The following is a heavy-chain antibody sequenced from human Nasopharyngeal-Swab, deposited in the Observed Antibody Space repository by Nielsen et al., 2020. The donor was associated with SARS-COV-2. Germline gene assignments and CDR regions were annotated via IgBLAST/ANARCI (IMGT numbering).Heavy chain of an antibody. Sequence: GESLKISCAASGFTFSASAIHWVRQASGKGLEWVGRIGDKDHNYATTYGASVQGRFTISRDDSKNTAFLQMDGLKTEDTALYYCTTDFYFDYWGQGALVTVSS. CDR2: IGDKDHNYAT. V-gene: IGHV3-73*01. CDR1: GFTFSASA. J-gene: IGHJ4*02. CDR3: TTDFYFDY.